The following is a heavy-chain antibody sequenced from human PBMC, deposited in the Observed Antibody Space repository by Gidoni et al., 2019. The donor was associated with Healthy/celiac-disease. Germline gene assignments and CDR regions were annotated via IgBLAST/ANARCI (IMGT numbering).Heavy chain of an antibody. D-gene: IGHD6-19*01. CDR2: IYYSGST. V-gene: IGHV4-39*01. CDR3: ARHWWREGGWYWYFDL. J-gene: IGHJ2*01. CDR1: GGSISSSSYY. Sequence: QLQLQESGPGLVKPSETLSLTCTVSGGSISSSSYYWGWIRQPPGKGLEWIGSIYYSGSTYYNPSLKSRVTISVDTSKNQFSLKLSSVTAADTAVYYCARHWWREGGWYWYFDLWGRGTLVTVSS.